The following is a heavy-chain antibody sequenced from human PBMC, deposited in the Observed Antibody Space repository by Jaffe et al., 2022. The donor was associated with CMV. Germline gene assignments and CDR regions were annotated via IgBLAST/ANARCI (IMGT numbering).Heavy chain of an antibody. J-gene: IGHJ4*02. CDR2: ISESGDTI. CDR3: ARETRACGGDCFDY. CDR1: GLTLTSYE. V-gene: IGHV3-48*03. D-gene: IGHD2-21*01. Sequence: EVHLVNSGGGLVQPGGSLRVSCSGSGLTLTSYEINWVRQAPGKGLEWLSYISESGDTIYYADSVRGRFSTSRDDARNTVYLQMNGLRAEDTAVYYCARETRACGGDCFDYWGQGTLVTVSS.